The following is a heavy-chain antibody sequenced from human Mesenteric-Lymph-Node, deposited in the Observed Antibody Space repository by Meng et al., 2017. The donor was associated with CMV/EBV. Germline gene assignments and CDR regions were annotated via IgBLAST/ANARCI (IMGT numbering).Heavy chain of an antibody. CDR2: ISPYSGAT. CDR1: GFTFTAYY. J-gene: IGHJ5*02. Sequence: ASVKVSCKTSGFTFTAYYIHWVRQAPGQGLEWMGRISPYSGATDSAQKFHGTVTMTRDTSINTAYMELGSLRSDDTAIYYCARGGFLDWIPGPFDIWGQGSLVTVSS. CDR3: ARGGFLDWIPGPFDI. D-gene: IGHD3/OR15-3a*01. V-gene: IGHV1-2*02.